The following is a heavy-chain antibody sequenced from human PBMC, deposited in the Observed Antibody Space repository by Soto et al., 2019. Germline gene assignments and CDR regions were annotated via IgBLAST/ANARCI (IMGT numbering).Heavy chain of an antibody. CDR3: ARGGGYYYDSSGPRFDY. CDR2: IWYDGSNK. D-gene: IGHD3-22*01. CDR1: GFTFSSYG. V-gene: IGHV3-33*01. Sequence: GGSLRLSCAASGFTFSSYGMHWVRQAPGKGLEWVAVIWYDGSNKYYADSVKGRFTISRDNSKNTLYLQMNSLRAEDTAVYYCARGGGYYYDSSGPRFDYWGQGTLVTVSS. J-gene: IGHJ4*02.